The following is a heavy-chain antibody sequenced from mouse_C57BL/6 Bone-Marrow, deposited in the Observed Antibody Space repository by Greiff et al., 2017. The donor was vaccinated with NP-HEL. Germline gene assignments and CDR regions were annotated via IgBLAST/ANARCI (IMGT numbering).Heavy chain of an antibody. D-gene: IGHD1-1*01. CDR2: IYPGSGNT. V-gene: IGHV1-76*01. CDR3: AREEDYYGSSYAY. CDR1: GYTFTDYY. Sequence: VKLMESGTELVRPGASVKLSCKASGYTFTDYYINWVKQRPGQGLEWIARIYPGSGNTYYNEKFKGKATLTAEKSSSTAYMQLSSLTSEDSAVYFCAREEDYYGSSYAYWGQGTTLTVSS. J-gene: IGHJ2*01.